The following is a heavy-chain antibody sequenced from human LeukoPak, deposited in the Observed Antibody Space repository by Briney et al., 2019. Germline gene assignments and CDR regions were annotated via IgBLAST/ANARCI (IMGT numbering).Heavy chain of an antibody. Sequence: GASVKVSCKASGYTFTSYDINWVRQATGQGLEWMGWMNPNSGNTGYAQKFQGRVTITRNTSISTAYMELSSLRSEDTAVYYCARRLALEYGSSSSGNYYYYYMDDWGKGTTVTVSS. D-gene: IGHD6-6*01. CDR1: GYTFTSYD. CDR3: ARRLALEYGSSSSGNYYYYYMDD. J-gene: IGHJ6*03. CDR2: MNPNSGNT. V-gene: IGHV1-8*03.